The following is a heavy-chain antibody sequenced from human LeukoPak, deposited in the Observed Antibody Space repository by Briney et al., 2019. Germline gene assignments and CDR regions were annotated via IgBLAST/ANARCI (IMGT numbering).Heavy chain of an antibody. CDR1: VGSISSYY. V-gene: IGHV4-59*01. CDR3: ARDGRFGAFDI. D-gene: IGHD3-16*01. J-gene: IGHJ3*02. Sequence: PSETLSLTCTVSVGSISSYYLSWIRQPPGKGLEWIGYIYYSGSTNYNPSLKSRVTISVDTSKNQFSLKLSSVTAADTAVYCLARDGRFGAFDIWGQGTMVTVSS. CDR2: IYYSGST.